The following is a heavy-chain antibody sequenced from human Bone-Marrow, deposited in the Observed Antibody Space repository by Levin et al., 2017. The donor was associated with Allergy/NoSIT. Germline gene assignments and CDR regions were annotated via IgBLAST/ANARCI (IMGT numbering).Heavy chain of an antibody. CDR2: VSYSGNT. J-gene: IGHJ4*02. CDR1: GGSISSTYYY. D-gene: IGHD3-10*01. CDR3: VRDRGSWGFDY. V-gene: IGHV4-39*07. Sequence: SETLSLTCSVSGGSISSTYYYWGWVRQPPGKGLEWIGAVSYSGNTFHNPSLKRRVTISVQKSDNQFSLRLTSVSAADTAMYYCVRDRGSWGFDYWGQGTLVTVSS.